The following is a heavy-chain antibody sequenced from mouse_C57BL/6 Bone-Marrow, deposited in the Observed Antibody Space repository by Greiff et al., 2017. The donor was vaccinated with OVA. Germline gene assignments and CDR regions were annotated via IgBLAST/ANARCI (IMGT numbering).Heavy chain of an antibody. CDR3: ARPGSGDFDY. V-gene: IGHV5-17*01. J-gene: IGHJ2*01. CDR2: ISSGSSTT. Sequence: EVKLVESGGGLVKPGGSLKLSCAASGFTFSDYGMHWVRQAPEKGLEWVSYISSGSSTTYSADTVKGRFPIARDNAKNTLFLQMTSLRCEETAMYYCARPGSGDFDYWGQGTTLTVSS. CDR1: GFTFSDYG. D-gene: IGHD1-1*01.